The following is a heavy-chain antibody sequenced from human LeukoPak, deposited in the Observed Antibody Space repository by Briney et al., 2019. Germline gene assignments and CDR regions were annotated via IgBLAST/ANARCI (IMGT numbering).Heavy chain of an antibody. Sequence: AGSLRLSCAASGFTFSTYALIWVCQAPGKGLEWVSAISVTGGSTFYADSVRGRLTISRDNSKNTLYLQMSSLRAEDTAVYYCARASSGSYRLDYWGQGTLVTVSS. CDR3: ARASSGSYRLDY. CDR1: GFTFSTYA. V-gene: IGHV3-23*01. D-gene: IGHD1-26*01. CDR2: ISVTGGST. J-gene: IGHJ4*02.